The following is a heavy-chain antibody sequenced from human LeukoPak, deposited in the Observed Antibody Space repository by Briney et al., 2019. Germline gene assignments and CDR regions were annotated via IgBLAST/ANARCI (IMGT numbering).Heavy chain of an antibody. CDR1: GFTFSSYA. CDR3: AKGGHDSYGTYFDY. CDR2: ISGSGGTT. D-gene: IGHD5-18*01. V-gene: IGHV3-23*01. J-gene: IGHJ4*02. Sequence: GGSLSLSCAASGFTFSSYAMSWVRQPPGKGLDWVSAISGSGGTTYYADSVKGRFTISRDNSKNTLYLQMNSLRAEDTAVYYCAKGGHDSYGTYFDYWGQGTLVTVSS.